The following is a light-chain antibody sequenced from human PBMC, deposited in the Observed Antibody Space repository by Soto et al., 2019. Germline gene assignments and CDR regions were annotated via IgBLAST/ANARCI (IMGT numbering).Light chain of an antibody. Sequence: QSALTQPRSVSGSPGQSVTISCTGSSSDVGGYNYVSWYQRYPGKAPKLMIYDVSKRPSGVPDRFSGSRSGYTASLTISRLQADDEADYYCCSYAGTQTFMLFGGGTKLTVL. J-gene: IGLJ2*01. CDR3: CSYAGTQTFML. CDR2: DVS. CDR1: SSDVGGYNY. V-gene: IGLV2-11*01.